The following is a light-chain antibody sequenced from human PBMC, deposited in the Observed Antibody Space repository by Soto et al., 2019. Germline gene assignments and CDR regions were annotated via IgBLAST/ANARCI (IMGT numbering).Light chain of an antibody. CDR3: QQYGASPFT. V-gene: IGKV3-20*01. J-gene: IGKJ3*01. Sequence: VVLTQSPATLSLSPGDRATLSCRASRHVYINALGWYQQKPGRTSTLLIYGASTRATDIPDRFSATGSGTDFSLTISGVEPEDSAVYYCQQYGASPFTFGPGTRLEI. CDR1: RHVYINA. CDR2: GAS.